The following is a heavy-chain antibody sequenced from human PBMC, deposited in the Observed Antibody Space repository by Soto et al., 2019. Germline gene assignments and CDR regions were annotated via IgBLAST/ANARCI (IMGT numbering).Heavy chain of an antibody. CDR1: GGSISSSNW. CDR2: IYNSGST. J-gene: IGHJ4*02. CDR3: ARVAVAGTRVDY. V-gene: IGHV4-4*02. D-gene: IGHD6-19*01. Sequence: QVQLQESGPGLVKPSGTLSLTCAVSGGSISSSNWWSWVRQPPGKGLGWIGEIYNSGSTNNNPSLKSRVITSVDKYKNQFSLKLSAVTAADTAVYYCARVAVAGTRVDYWGQGTLVTVSS.